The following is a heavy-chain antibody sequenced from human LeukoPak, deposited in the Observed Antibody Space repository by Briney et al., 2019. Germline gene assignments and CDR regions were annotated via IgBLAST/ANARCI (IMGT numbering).Heavy chain of an antibody. J-gene: IGHJ6*04. CDR1: GFTFSSYG. CDR3: ARGFSSGKLRYFDWLRAMDV. CDR2: IYSGGST. V-gene: IGHV3-53*01. D-gene: IGHD3-9*01. Sequence: GGSLRLSCAASGFTFSSYGMHWVRQAPGKGLEWVSVIYSGGSTYYADSVKGRFTISRDNSKNTLYLQMNSLRAEDTAVYYCARGFSSGKLRYFDWLRAMDVWGKGTTVTVSS.